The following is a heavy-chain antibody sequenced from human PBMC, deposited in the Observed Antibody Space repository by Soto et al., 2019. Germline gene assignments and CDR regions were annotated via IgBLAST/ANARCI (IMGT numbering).Heavy chain of an antibody. V-gene: IGHV3-74*01. J-gene: IGHJ6*02. CDR1: GFTFTNYW. CDR2: INGDGSNA. CDR3: ARGIQYRYGMDV. Sequence: EVQVVESGGTLVQPDGSLRLSCAAAGFTFTNYWMHWVRQAPGKGLVWVSRINGDGSNAFYADSVKGRFTISRDNAKNTVYLQMNSLRAEDTAIYYCARGIQYRYGMDVWGQGTTVTVSS. D-gene: IGHD4-4*01.